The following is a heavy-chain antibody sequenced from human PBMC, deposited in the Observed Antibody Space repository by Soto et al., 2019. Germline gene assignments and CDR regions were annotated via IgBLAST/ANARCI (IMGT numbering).Heavy chain of an antibody. CDR1: GGTFSSYA. J-gene: IGHJ6*02. CDR2: IIPIFGTA. Sequence: GASVKVSCKASGGTFSSYAISWVRQAPGQGLEWMGGIIPIFGTANYAQKFQGRVTITADESTSTAYMELSSLRSEDTAVYYCASRAGSSSRYGMDVWRQGTTVTVSS. CDR3: ASRAGSSSRYGMDV. D-gene: IGHD6-13*01. V-gene: IGHV1-69*13.